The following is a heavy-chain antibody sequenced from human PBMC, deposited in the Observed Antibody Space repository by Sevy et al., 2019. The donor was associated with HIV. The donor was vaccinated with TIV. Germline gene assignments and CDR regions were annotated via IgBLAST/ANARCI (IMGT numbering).Heavy chain of an antibody. V-gene: IGHV1-18*01. CDR2: ISSYNGNT. CDR1: GYTFTSHG. CDR3: ARDRGRSNYNYYGLDV. J-gene: IGHJ6*02. D-gene: IGHD3-16*01. Sequence: ASVKVSCKASGYTFTSHGINWVRQAPGQGLEWMGCISSYNGNTNYAHKVQGRVTMTTDTSTSTGYMELRSLRSDDTAVYYCARDRGRSNYNYYGLDVWGQGTTVTVSS.